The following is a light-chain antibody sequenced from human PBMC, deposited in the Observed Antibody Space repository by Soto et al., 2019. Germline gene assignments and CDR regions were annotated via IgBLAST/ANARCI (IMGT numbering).Light chain of an antibody. CDR3: QQRSKWPRT. Sequence: EIVLTQSTDTLSLSTGKRATISCRASQSVSSTLAWYQQKPGQAPRLLIYDASNRATGIPARFSGSGSGTDFTLTISSLEPEDFAVYYCQQRSKWPRTFGQGTKVEIK. CDR2: DAS. V-gene: IGKV3-11*01. J-gene: IGKJ1*01. CDR1: QSVSST.